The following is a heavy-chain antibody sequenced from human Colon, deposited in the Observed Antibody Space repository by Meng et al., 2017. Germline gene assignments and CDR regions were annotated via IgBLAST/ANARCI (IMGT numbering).Heavy chain of an antibody. CDR2: INIGNGNT. CDR3: ARDKGDWVLGDY. Sequence: QCQFGQSGGEVKKPGASVKVSCKASGYTFTSHALYWLRQAPGQRPEWMGWINIGNGNTKYSQNFQGRVTFTRDTSASTAYMELNSLRSEDTAVYYCARDKGDWVLGDYWGQGTLVTVSS. D-gene: IGHD2-21*01. J-gene: IGHJ4*02. CDR1: GYTFTSHA. V-gene: IGHV1-3*04.